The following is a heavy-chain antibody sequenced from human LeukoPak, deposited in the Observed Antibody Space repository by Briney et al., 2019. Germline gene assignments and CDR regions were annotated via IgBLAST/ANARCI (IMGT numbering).Heavy chain of an antibody. D-gene: IGHD6-19*01. CDR2: IYHSGST. J-gene: IGHJ4*02. Sequence: SQTLSLTCAVSGGSISSGGYSWSWIRQPPGKGLEWIGYIYHSGSTYYNPSLKSRVTISVDRSKNQFSLKLSSVTAADTAVYYCARAQAGDPFDYWGQGTLVTVSS. CDR3: ARAQAGDPFDY. CDR1: GGSISSGGYS. V-gene: IGHV4-30-2*01.